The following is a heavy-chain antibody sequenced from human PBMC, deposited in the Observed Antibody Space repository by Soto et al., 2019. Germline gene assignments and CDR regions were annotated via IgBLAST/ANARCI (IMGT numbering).Heavy chain of an antibody. CDR2: IYPGDSDT. CDR1: GYSFTSYW. CDR3: ARGPTYYDFWSGYSYMDV. J-gene: IGHJ6*03. D-gene: IGHD3-3*01. V-gene: IGHV5-51*01. Sequence: GESLKISGKGSGYSFTSYWIGWVRQMPGKGLEWMGIIYPGDSDTRYSPSFQGQVTILADKSISTAYLQWSSLKAPDTAMYYCARGPTYYDFWSGYSYMDVWGKGTTVTVSS.